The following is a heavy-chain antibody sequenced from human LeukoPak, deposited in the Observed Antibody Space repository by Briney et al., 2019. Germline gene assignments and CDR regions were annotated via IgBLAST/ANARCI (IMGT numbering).Heavy chain of an antibody. V-gene: IGHV4-59*01. D-gene: IGHD2-2*01. CDR2: IYYSGST. J-gene: IGHJ3*02. Sequence: SETLSLTCTVSGGSISSYYWSWIRQPPGKGLEWIGYIYYSGSTNYNPSLKSRVTISVDTSENQFSLKLSSVTAADTAVYYCARDRCSSTSCYDVFDIWGQGTMVTVSS. CDR3: ARDRCSSTSCYDVFDI. CDR1: GGSISSYY.